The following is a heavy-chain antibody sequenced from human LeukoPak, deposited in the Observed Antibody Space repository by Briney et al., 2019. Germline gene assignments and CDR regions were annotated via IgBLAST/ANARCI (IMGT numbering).Heavy chain of an antibody. CDR2: LHTSGGT. J-gene: IGHJ3*02. CDR1: GGSVSSYY. V-gene: IGHV4-4*07. D-gene: IGHD3-3*01. CDR3: ARGVLRFLEWLFPVDAFDI. Sequence: SETLSLTCTVSGGSVSSYYWSWIRQPAGKGLEWIGRLHTSGGTNYNPSLKSRVTMSVDTSKNQFSLRLSSVTAADTAVYYCARGVLRFLEWLFPVDAFDIWGQGTMVTVSS.